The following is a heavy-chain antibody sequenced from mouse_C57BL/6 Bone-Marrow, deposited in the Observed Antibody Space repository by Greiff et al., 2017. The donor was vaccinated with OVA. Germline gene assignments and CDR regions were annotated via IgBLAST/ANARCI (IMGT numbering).Heavy chain of an antibody. CDR3: TTGWAGFAY. J-gene: IGHJ3*01. CDR2: IDSENGDT. V-gene: IGHV14-4*01. CDR1: GFHIKDHY. Sequence: ESGAELVRPGASVKLFCTASGFHIKDHYMHRVKQRPEQGLEWIGWIDSENGDTEYASKFQGKAPIPADTSSNKAYLQLSSLESEDTAVYYCTTGWAGFAYWGQGTLVTVSA.